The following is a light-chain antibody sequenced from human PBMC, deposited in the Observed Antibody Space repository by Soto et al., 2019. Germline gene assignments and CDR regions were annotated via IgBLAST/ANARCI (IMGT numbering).Light chain of an antibody. CDR3: QQYGSSPFT. Sequence: EIVLTQSPGTLSLSPGERATLSCRASQSVTTSYLAWYQHKHGQAPRLLIYGASRRATGIPDRFSGGGSGTDFTLTISRLEPEEFAVYYCQQYGSSPFTFGGGTKVAI. CDR1: QSVTTSY. J-gene: IGKJ4*02. V-gene: IGKV3-20*01. CDR2: GAS.